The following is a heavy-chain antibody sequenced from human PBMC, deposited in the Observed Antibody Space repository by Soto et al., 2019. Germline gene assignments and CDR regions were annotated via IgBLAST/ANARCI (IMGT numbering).Heavy chain of an antibody. D-gene: IGHD3-10*01. CDR3: ARDQPGAPHRCCDY. CDR2: INWNGGST. CDR1: GFSFDDFG. Sequence: GSLRLSCAASGFSFDDFGMSWVRQAPGKGLEWVSGINWNGGSTGYADSVKGRFTISRDNAKNSLSLQLNSLRAEDTALYYCARDQPGAPHRCCDYWGQGA. V-gene: IGHV3-20*04. J-gene: IGHJ4*02.